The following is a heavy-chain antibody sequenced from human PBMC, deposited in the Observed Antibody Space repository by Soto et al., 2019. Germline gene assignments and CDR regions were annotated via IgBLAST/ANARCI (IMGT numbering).Heavy chain of an antibody. CDR3: AMLTTVVTPSFDY. Sequence: ASVKVSCKASGGTFSSYAISWVRQAPGQGLEWMGGIIPIFGTANYAQKFQGRVTITADESTSTAYMELSSLRSEDTAVYYCAMLTTVVTPSFDYWGQGTLVTVSS. J-gene: IGHJ4*02. CDR1: GGTFSSYA. V-gene: IGHV1-69*13. D-gene: IGHD4-17*01. CDR2: IIPIFGTA.